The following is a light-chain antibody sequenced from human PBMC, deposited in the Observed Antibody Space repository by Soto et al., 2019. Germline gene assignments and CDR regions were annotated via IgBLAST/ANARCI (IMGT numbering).Light chain of an antibody. CDR3: TSYTSSRTYF. CDR2: DVS. V-gene: IGLV2-14*03. J-gene: IGLJ1*01. Sequence: QSVLTQPASVSGSPGQSITVSCTGTSNDVGAYNYVSWYQQHPGTAPKLMIYDVSNRPSGVSNRFSGSKSGNTASLTISGLQAEDEADYYCTSYTSSRTYFFGTGTKVTVL. CDR1: SNDVGAYNY.